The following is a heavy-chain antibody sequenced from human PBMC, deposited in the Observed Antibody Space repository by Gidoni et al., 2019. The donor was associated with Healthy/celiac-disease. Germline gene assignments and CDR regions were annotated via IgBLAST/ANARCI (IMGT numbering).Heavy chain of an antibody. D-gene: IGHD3-10*01. CDR1: GGSISRGGYY. Sequence: QVQLQESGPGLVKPSQTLSLTCTVPGGSISRGGYYWSWIRQHPGKGLEWIGYIYYSGSTYYNPSLKIRVTISVDTSKNQFSLKLSSVTAADTAVYYCARELGLVRGAEERYYYYGMDVWGQGTTVTVSS. CDR2: IYYSGST. J-gene: IGHJ6*02. CDR3: ARELGLVRGAEERYYYYGMDV. V-gene: IGHV4-31*03.